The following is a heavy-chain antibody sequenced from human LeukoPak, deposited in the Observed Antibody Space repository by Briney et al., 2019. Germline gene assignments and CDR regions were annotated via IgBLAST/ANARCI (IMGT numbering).Heavy chain of an antibody. CDR3: AATASNWFDP. Sequence: SETLSLTCTVSGGSISSGDFYWTWIRQPPGKGLEWIGYIYYSGNTYYNPSLKSRVTISVDTSKNQFSLKLSSVTAADTVVYYCAATASNWFDPWGQGTLVTVSS. J-gene: IGHJ5*02. V-gene: IGHV4-30-4*08. CDR1: GGSISSGDFY. D-gene: IGHD5-18*01. CDR2: IYYSGNT.